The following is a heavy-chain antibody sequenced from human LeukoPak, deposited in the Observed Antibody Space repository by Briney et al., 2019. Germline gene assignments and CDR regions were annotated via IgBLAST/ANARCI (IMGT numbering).Heavy chain of an antibody. CDR3: AREFGSGYFNWFDP. V-gene: IGHV4-59*01. Sequence: KPSETLSLTCAVYGGSFSGYYWSWIRQPPGKGLEWIGYIYYSGSTNYNPSLKSRVTISVDTSKNQFSLKLSSVTAADTAVYYCAREFGSGYFNWFDPWGQGTLVTVSS. CDR2: IYYSGST. D-gene: IGHD3-22*01. CDR1: GGSFSGYY. J-gene: IGHJ5*02.